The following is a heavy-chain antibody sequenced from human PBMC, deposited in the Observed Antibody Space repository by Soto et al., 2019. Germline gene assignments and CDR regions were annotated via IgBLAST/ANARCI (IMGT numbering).Heavy chain of an antibody. Sequence: QLQLQESGSGLVKPSQTLSLTCAVSGGSISSGGYSWSWIRQPPGKGLEGIGYIYYSGSTYYNPSLKSRVTLSVDRSKSRFSLKLSSGTGADAAVYYSARAGGLGAVAADSWGQGTLVTVS. CDR3: ARAGGLGAVAADS. CDR1: GGSISSGGYS. V-gene: IGHV4-30-2*01. CDR2: IYYSGST. J-gene: IGHJ4*02. D-gene: IGHD6-19*01.